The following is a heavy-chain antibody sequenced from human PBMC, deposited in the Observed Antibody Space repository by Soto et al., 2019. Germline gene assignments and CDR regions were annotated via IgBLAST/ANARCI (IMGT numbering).Heavy chain of an antibody. V-gene: IGHV1-18*01. CDR3: ARDPRYCSGDTCNNWFDP. D-gene: IGHD2-15*01. Sequence: GASVKVSCKASGYTFTNFGINWVRQAPGQGLEWMGWTNPDNGNTEYAQKVQGRVTLSTDTSTRTAYMEVRSLRSDDTAVYYCARDPRYCSGDTCNNWFDPWGQGTLVTV. CDR2: TNPDNGNT. CDR1: GYTFTNFG. J-gene: IGHJ5*02.